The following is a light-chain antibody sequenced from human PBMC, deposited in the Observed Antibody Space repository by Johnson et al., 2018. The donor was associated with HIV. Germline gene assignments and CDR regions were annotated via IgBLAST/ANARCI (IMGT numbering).Light chain of an antibody. V-gene: IGLV1-51*01. Sequence: QAVLTQPPSVSAAPGQKVTISFSGSSSNIGNNYVSWYQQLPGTAPKLLIYDNNKRPSGIPGRFSGSKSGPSATLGITGLQTGDEADYYCGTWDSSLTSYVFGAGTKVTVL. J-gene: IGLJ1*01. CDR3: GTWDSSLTSYV. CDR2: DNN. CDR1: SSNIGNNY.